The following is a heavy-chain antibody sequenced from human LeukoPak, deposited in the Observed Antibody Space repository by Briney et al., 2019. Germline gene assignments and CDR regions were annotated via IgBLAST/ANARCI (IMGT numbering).Heavy chain of an antibody. CDR3: ARVRSSRWLQIQTFDY. V-gene: IGHV3-11*04. D-gene: IGHD5-24*01. CDR2: ISSNGNTI. Sequence: PGGSLRLSCAASGFTFSDYYMSWIRQAPGKGLEWVSYISSNGNTIYYADSVKGRFTISRDNAKNSLYLQMNSLRAEDTAVYYCARVRSSRWLQIQTFDYWGQGTLVTVSS. J-gene: IGHJ4*02. CDR1: GFTFSDYY.